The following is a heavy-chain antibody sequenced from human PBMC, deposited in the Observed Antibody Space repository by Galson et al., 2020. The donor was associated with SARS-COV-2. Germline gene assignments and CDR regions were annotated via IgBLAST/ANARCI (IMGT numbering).Heavy chain of an antibody. Sequence: GGSLRLSCAASGFTIGSYAMSWVRQAPGKGLEWVSGIGGTADRTYYADSVKGRFTISRDKSKNTLYLQMNSLRAEDTAVYYCARGVLGYSSSWEEYYFDYWGQGTLVTVSS. V-gene: IGHV3-23*01. CDR1: GFTIGSYA. J-gene: IGHJ4*02. CDR3: ARGVLGYSSSWEEYYFDY. CDR2: IGGTADRT. D-gene: IGHD6-13*01.